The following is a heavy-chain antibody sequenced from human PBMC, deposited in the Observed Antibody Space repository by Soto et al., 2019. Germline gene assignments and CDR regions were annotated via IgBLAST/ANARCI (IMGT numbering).Heavy chain of an antibody. D-gene: IGHD5-12*01. Sequence: GASVKVSCKASGGTFSSYAISWVRQAPGQGLEWMGGIIPIFGTANYAQKFQGRVTITADESTSTAYMELGSLRSEDTAVYYCARVRVATEELDYYYGMDVWGQGTTVTVSS. V-gene: IGHV1-69*13. CDR3: ARVRVATEELDYYYGMDV. CDR2: IIPIFGTA. CDR1: GGTFSSYA. J-gene: IGHJ6*02.